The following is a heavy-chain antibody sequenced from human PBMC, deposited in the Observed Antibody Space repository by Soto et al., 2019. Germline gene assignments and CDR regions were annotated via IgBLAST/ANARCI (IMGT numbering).Heavy chain of an antibody. Sequence: GGSLRLSCAASGFTFSSYWMSWVRQAPGKGLEWVANIKQDGSEKYYVDSVKGRFTISRDNAKNSLYLQMNSLRAEDTAVYYCAREARKWLEHDAFDTWGQGTMVTVSS. CDR3: AREARKWLEHDAFDT. D-gene: IGHD5-12*01. V-gene: IGHV3-7*01. CDR1: GFTFSSYW. J-gene: IGHJ3*02. CDR2: IKQDGSEK.